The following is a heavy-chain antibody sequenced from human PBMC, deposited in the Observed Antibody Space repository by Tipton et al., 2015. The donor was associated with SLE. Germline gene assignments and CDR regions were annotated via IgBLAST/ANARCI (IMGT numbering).Heavy chain of an antibody. D-gene: IGHD1-7*01. V-gene: IGHV4-38-2*01. CDR3: ARGSPTGTTRLDY. Sequence: TLSLTCAVSGYSISSGYYWGWIRQPPGKGLEWIGSIYHSGSTYYNPSLKSRVTISVDTPKDQFSLSLTSVTAADTAVYYCARGSPTGTTRLDYWGRGTLVTVSS. CDR1: GYSISSGYY. J-gene: IGHJ4*02. CDR2: IYHSGST.